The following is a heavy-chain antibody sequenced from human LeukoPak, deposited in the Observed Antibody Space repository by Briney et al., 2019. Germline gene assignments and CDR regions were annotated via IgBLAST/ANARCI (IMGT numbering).Heavy chain of an antibody. CDR1: GGSISSYY. V-gene: IGHV4-59*01. CDR3: ARRDLCPIYYYYYVDV. J-gene: IGHJ6*03. Sequence: SETLSLTCTVSGGSISSYYRSWIRQPPGKGLEWIGHMYYSGSTNYNASLKSRVTISVDISKSQVSLKLSSVCAADTGVYYCARRDLCPIYYYYYVDVCGKGTTVTVSS. CDR2: MYYSGST.